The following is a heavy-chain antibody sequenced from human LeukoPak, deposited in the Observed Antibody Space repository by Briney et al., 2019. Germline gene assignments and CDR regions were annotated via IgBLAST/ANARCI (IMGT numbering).Heavy chain of an antibody. CDR2: IYSSGTT. V-gene: IGHV4-61*02. Sequence: SETLSLTCSVSGVSISSDSCAWRWIRQPAGKALEWIERIYSSGTTNYNPSLKTRVTISVHTSKKQFSLKLSSVTAADTAVYFCARGLGGLRSPFYYWGQGSQGTVSS. J-gene: IGHJ4*02. CDR1: GVSISSDSCA. D-gene: IGHD5-12*01. CDR3: ARGLGGLRSPFYY.